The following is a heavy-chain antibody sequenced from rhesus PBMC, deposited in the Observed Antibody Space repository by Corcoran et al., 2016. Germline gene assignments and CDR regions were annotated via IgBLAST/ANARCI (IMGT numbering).Heavy chain of an antibody. CDR2: ITYTGGST. V-gene: IGHV3S18*01. D-gene: IGHD4-35*01. J-gene: IGHJ2*01. Sequence: EVQLVESGGGLAKHGGSLRLSCAASGFSFSAYYMYWVRPAQGKGLEWVSGITYTGGSTYYADSVKGRFTIARENAQNTLYLQMDSLRAEDTAVYYCARPYGNYWYFDLWGPGTPITISS. CDR1: GFSFSAYY. CDR3: ARPYGNYWYFDL.